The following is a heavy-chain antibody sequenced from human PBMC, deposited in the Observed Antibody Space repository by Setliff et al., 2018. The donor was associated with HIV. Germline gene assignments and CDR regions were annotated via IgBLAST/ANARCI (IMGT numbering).Heavy chain of an antibody. D-gene: IGHD1-1*01. CDR1: GFTLRSYA. CDR2: ISGSGGVT. Sequence: GSLSLSCEASGFTLRSYAMYWVRQAPGKGLEWVAGISGSGGVTYYADSVKGRFTISRDNSKSSLYLQMDSLRAEDTAVYYCAKQTNLGTVPDSWGQGTLVTVSS. V-gene: IGHV3-23*01. CDR3: AKQTNLGTVPDS. J-gene: IGHJ4*02.